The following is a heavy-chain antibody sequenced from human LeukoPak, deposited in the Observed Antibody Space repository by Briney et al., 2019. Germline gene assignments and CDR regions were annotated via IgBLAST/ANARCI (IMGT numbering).Heavy chain of an antibody. D-gene: IGHD5-24*01. J-gene: IGHJ6*02. V-gene: IGHV3-53*01. CDR3: AREQMATIAYGMDV. Sequence: GGSLRLSCAASGFTVSSNYMTWVRQAPGKGLEWVSVIYSGGSTYYADSVKGRFTISRDISKNTVYLQMNSLRAEDTAVYYCAREQMATIAYGMDVWGLGTTVTVSS. CDR2: IYSGGST. CDR1: GFTVSSNY.